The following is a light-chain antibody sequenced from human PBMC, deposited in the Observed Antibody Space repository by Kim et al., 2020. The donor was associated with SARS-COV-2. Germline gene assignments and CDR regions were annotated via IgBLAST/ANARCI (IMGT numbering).Light chain of an antibody. CDR2: AAS. V-gene: IGKV1-39*01. CDR1: QSIASY. J-gene: IGKJ1*01. Sequence: DIQMTQSPSSLSASVGDRVTITYRASQSIASYLNWYQQNPGKAPKLLIYAASILQSGVPSRFSGGGSGSDFTLTISSLQPEDFATYYCQQSYSTPWTFGQGTKVDIK. CDR3: QQSYSTPWT.